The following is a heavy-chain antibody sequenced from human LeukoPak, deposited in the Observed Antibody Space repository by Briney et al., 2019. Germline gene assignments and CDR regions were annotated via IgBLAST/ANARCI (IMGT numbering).Heavy chain of an antibody. V-gene: IGHV7-4-1*02. D-gene: IGHD5/OR15-5a*01. CDR3: ARTGRSVYEKDSYYYYMDV. J-gene: IGHJ6*03. CDR1: GYTFTSYA. CDR2: INTNTGNP. Sequence: ASVKVSCKASGYTFTSYAMNWVRQAPGQGLEWMGWINTNTGNPTYAQGFTGRFVFSLDTSVNTAYLQISSLKAEDTAVYYCARTGRSVYEKDSYYYYMDVWGKGTTVTVSS.